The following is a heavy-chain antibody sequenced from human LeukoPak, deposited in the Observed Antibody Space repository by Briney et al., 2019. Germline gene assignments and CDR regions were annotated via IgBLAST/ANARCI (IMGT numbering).Heavy chain of an antibody. J-gene: IGHJ4*02. CDR2: IIPIFGTA. V-gene: IGHV1-69*05. Sequence: GASVKVSCKASGGTFSSYAISWVRQAPGQGLEWMGGIIPIFGTANYAQKFQGRVTITTDESTSTAYMELSSLRSEDTAVYYCARGLMREYKTGWYMHHFDNWGQGTLVTVSP. CDR1: GGTFSSYA. CDR3: ARGLMREYKTGWYMHHFDN. D-gene: IGHD6-19*01.